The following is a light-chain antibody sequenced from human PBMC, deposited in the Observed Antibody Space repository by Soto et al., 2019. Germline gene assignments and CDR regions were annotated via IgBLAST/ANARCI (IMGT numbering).Light chain of an antibody. CDR1: QSFNSIY. CDR3: QQYDNWPLT. Sequence: EVVLTQSPGTLSLSPGERATLSCRASQSFNSIYLAWYQQKPGQAPRLLIYGASSRATGIPDRFSGSGSGTDFTLTISRLEPEHFAVYYCQQYDNWPLTFGGGTKVDI. V-gene: IGKV3-20*01. CDR2: GAS. J-gene: IGKJ4*01.